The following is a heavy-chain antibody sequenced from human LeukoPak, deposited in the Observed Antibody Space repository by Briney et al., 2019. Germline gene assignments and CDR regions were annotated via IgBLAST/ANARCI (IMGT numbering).Heavy chain of an antibody. CDR1: GFTFSTYA. Sequence: PGGSLRPSCAASGFTFSTYAMSWVCQAPGKGLEWVSVISGSGGSGSGGSTYYADSVKGRFTISRDNSKNTLYLRMNSLRAEDTAVYYCAKAGDRSGYYYVRVDYWGQGTLVTVSS. D-gene: IGHD3-22*01. V-gene: IGHV3-23*01. CDR2: ISGSGGSGSGGST. CDR3: AKAGDRSGYYYVRVDY. J-gene: IGHJ4*02.